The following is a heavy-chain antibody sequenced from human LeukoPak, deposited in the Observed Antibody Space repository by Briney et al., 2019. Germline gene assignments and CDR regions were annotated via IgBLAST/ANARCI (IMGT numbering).Heavy chain of an antibody. D-gene: IGHD6-13*01. Sequence: SETLSLTCTVSGGSISSYYWSWIRQPPGKGLEWIGYIYYSGSTNYNPSLRSRVTISVDTSKNQFSLKLSSVTAADTAVYYCARALSSSWPHYYYYYMDVWGKGTTVTVSS. CDR2: IYYSGST. V-gene: IGHV4-59*01. J-gene: IGHJ6*03. CDR3: ARALSSSWPHYYYYYMDV. CDR1: GGSISSYY.